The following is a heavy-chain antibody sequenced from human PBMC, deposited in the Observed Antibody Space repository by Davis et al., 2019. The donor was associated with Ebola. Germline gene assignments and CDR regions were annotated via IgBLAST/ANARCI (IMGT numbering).Heavy chain of an antibody. CDR3: TTPGGQDSGYDVFDI. D-gene: IGHD5-12*01. CDR2: INPNDGRT. CDR1: GYTFTNYY. V-gene: IGHV1-46*03. Sequence: AASVTVSCKASGYTFTNYYMHWVRQAPGQGLEWMGMINPNDGRTIYAQKLQGRVTVTRDTSTTTVYMDLSSLRSEDTALYYCTTPGGQDSGYDVFDIWGQGTMVTVSS. J-gene: IGHJ3*02.